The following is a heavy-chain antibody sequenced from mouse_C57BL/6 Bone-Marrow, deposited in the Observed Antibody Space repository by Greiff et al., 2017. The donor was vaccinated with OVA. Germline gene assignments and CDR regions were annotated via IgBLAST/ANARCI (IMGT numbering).Heavy chain of an antibody. J-gene: IGHJ3*01. CDR3: AREGPYYSNYHFAY. V-gene: IGHV1-81*01. D-gene: IGHD2-5*01. CDR1: GYTFTSYG. CDR2: IYPRSGNT. Sequence: VQLQQSGAELARPGASVKLSCKASGYTFTSYGISWVKQRTGQGLEWIGEIYPRSGNTYYNEKFKGKATLTADKSSSTAYMELRSLTSEDAAVYFCAREGPYYSNYHFAYWGQGTLVTVSA.